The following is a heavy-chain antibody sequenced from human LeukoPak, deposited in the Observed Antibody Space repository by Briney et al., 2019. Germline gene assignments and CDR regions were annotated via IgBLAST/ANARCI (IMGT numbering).Heavy chain of an antibody. Sequence: ASVKVSCKASGYTFTSYAMNWVRQAPGQGLEWMGWISAYNGNTNYAQKLQGRVTLTTDTSTSTAYMELKSLRSDDTAVYYCARDLPYYDFWSGYYSAYYGMDVWGQGTTVTVSS. CDR2: ISAYNGNT. V-gene: IGHV1-18*01. CDR1: GYTFTSYA. J-gene: IGHJ6*02. D-gene: IGHD3-3*01. CDR3: ARDLPYYDFWSGYYSAYYGMDV.